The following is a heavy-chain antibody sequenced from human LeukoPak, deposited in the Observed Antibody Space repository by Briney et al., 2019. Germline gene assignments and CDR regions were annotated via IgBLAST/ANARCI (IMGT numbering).Heavy chain of an antibody. CDR1: GFTVSSNY. D-gene: IGHD3/OR15-3a*01. J-gene: IGHJ4*02. CDR3: ARDGLLGYFDY. V-gene: IGHV3-66*03. CDR2: ISGSGTNT. Sequence: GGSLRLSCAASGFTVSSNYMSWVRQAPGKGLEWVSGISGSGTNTYYADSVKGRFTISRDNSKNTLYLQMNSLRAEDTAVYYCARDGLLGYFDYWGQGTLVTVSS.